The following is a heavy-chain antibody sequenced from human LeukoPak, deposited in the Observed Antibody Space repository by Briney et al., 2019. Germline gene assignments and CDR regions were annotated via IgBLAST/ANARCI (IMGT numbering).Heavy chain of an antibody. J-gene: IGHJ3*02. Sequence: GGSLRLSCAASGFTVSSSYMSWVRQAPGKGLEWVSVIYSGGSTYYADSVKGRFTISRDNSKNTLYLQMNSLRAEDTAVYYCARDWYPDAFDIWGQGTMVTVSS. CDR3: ARDWYPDAFDI. V-gene: IGHV3-53*05. CDR1: GFTVSSSY. D-gene: IGHD1-14*01. CDR2: IYSGGST.